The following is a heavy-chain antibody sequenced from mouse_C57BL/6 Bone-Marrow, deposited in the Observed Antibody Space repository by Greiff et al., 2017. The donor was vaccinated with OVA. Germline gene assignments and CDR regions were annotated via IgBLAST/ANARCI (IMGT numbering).Heavy chain of an antibody. CDR1: GFTFSSYG. Sequence: DVKLVESGGDLVKPGGSLKLSCAASGFTFSSYGMSWVRQTPDKRLEWVATISSGGSYTYYPDSVKGRFTISRDNAKNTLYLQMSSRKSEDAAMYYYARHGDYGSFFDYWGQGTTLTVSS. V-gene: IGHV5-6*02. J-gene: IGHJ2*01. D-gene: IGHD1-1*01. CDR2: ISSGGSYT. CDR3: ARHGDYGSFFDY.